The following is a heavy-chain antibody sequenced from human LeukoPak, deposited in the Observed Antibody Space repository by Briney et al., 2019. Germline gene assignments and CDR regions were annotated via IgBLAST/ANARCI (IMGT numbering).Heavy chain of an antibody. CDR3: ARGGGGYSYGEDFDY. D-gene: IGHD5-18*01. Sequence: GASVKVSCKASGGTFSSYAISWVRQAPGQGLEWMGWMNPNSGNTGYAQKFQGRVTMTRNTSISTAYMELSSLRSEDTAVYYCARGGGGYSYGEDFDYWGQGTLVTVSS. CDR2: MNPNSGNT. CDR1: GGTFSSYA. V-gene: IGHV1-8*02. J-gene: IGHJ4*02.